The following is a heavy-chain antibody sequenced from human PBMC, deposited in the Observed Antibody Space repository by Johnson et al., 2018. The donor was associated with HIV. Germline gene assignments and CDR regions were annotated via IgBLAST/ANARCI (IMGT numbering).Heavy chain of an antibody. V-gene: IGHV3-9*01. CDR3: AKVGATVVTPRGEAFDI. Sequence: VESGGGLVQPGRSLRLSCAASGFTFDDYAMHWVRQAPGKGLEWVSGISWNSGSIGYADSVKGRFTISRDNAKNTLYLQMNSLRAEDTAVYYCAKVGATVVTPRGEAFDIWGQGAMVTVSS. J-gene: IGHJ3*02. CDR1: GFTFDDYA. CDR2: ISWNSGSI. D-gene: IGHD4-23*01.